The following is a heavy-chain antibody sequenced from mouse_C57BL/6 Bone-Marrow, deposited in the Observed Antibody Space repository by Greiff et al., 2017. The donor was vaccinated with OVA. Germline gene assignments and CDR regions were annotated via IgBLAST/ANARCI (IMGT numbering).Heavy chain of an antibody. Sequence: VQGVESGAELARPGASVKLSCKASGYTFTSYGISWVKQRTGQGLEWIGEIYPRSGNTYYNEKFKGKATLTADKSSSTAYMELRSLTSEDSAVYFCARKDGYYYFDYWGQGTTLTVSS. J-gene: IGHJ2*01. D-gene: IGHD2-3*01. CDR2: IYPRSGNT. CDR3: ARKDGYYYFDY. CDR1: GYTFTSYG. V-gene: IGHV1-81*01.